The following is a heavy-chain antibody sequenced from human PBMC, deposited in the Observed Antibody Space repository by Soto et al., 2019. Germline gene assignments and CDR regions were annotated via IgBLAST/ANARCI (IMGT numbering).Heavy chain of an antibody. CDR3: ATGPIYSNIDN. D-gene: IGHD2-15*01. CDR1: GWSFSTSF. V-gene: IGHV3-48*02. CDR2: ISGSSSSI. J-gene: IGHJ4*01. Sequence: GGSLRLSCAASGWSFSTSFMNWVRYAPGKGLQRDSYISGSSSSIYYADSVKGRFTISRDNAMNSLFLQMNSLRDEDSAVYYCATGPIYSNIDNWGHGTQVTVSS.